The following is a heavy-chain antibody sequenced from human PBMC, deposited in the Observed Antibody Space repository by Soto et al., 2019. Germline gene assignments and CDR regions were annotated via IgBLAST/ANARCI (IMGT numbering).Heavy chain of an antibody. Sequence: QVQLQESGPGLVKPSETLSLTCTVSGGSISSYYWSWIRQSPGKGLEWIGYMYYSGSTNYNPSLKSRVTISIDTSRYQFSLKLSSVTAADTAVYYCARGTFGVVKDWGQGTLVTVSS. V-gene: IGHV4-59*01. CDR3: ARGTFGVVKD. D-gene: IGHD3-3*01. CDR1: GGSISSYY. CDR2: MYYSGST. J-gene: IGHJ4*02.